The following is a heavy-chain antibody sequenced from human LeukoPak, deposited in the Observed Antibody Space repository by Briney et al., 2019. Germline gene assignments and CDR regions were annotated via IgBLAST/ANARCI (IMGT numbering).Heavy chain of an antibody. J-gene: IGHJ4*02. D-gene: IGHD2-15*01. CDR3: ARASLPHTLYYYFDY. CDR2: ISSSSSTI. Sequence: GGSLRLPCAASGFTFSSYSMNWVRQAPGKGLEWVSYISSSSSTIYYADSVKGRFTISRDNAKNSLYLQMNSLRAEDTAVYYCARASLPHTLYYYFDYWGQGTLVTVSS. CDR1: GFTFSSYS. V-gene: IGHV3-48*01.